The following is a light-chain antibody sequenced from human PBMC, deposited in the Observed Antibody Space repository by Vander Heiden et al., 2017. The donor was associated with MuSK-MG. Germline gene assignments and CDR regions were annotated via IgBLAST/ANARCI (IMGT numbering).Light chain of an antibody. Sequence: DIQMTQSPLSLSASVGDRVTLTCRASENINNYLNWYQQRPGKAPKLLIFAASRLESGVPSRFSATASGTDFTLTITSLQPEDFATYYCQQSDNTPSFTFGHGTKVDIK. CDR3: QQSDNTPSFT. V-gene: IGKV1-39*01. J-gene: IGKJ3*01. CDR1: ENINNY. CDR2: AAS.